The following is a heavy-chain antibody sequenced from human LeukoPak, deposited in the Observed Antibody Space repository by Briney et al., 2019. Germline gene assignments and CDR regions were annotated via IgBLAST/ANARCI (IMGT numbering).Heavy chain of an antibody. CDR2: ISYDGSNK. V-gene: IGHV3-30*03. CDR1: GFTFSSYW. CDR3: ARDLAAAGTV. D-gene: IGHD6-13*01. Sequence: GGSLRLSCAASGFTFSSYWMSWVRQAPGKGLEWVAVISYDGSNKYYADSVKGRFTISRDNSKSTLYLQMNSLRAEDTAVYYCARDLAAAGTVWGQGTLVTVSS. J-gene: IGHJ4*02.